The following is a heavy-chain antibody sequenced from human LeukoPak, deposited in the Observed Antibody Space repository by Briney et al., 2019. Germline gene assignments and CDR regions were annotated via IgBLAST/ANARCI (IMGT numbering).Heavy chain of an antibody. Sequence: GRSLRLSCAASGFTFSSYAMHWVRQAPGKGLEWVAVISYDGSNKYYADSVKGRFTISRDNSKNTLYLQMNSLRAEDTAVYYCARHPSGRGYCSSTSCYGGRLWVRYFQHWGQGTLVTVSS. CDR3: ARHPSGRGYCSSTSCYGGRLWVRYFQH. CDR2: ISYDGSNK. V-gene: IGHV3-30*04. CDR1: GFTFSSYA. J-gene: IGHJ1*01. D-gene: IGHD2-2*01.